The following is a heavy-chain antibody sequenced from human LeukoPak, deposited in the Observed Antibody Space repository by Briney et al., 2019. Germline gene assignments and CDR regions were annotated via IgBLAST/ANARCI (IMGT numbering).Heavy chain of an antibody. Sequence: PSGTLSLTCAVSGGSLSSSNWWSWVRQPPGKGLEWIGEIYHSGSTNYNPSLKSRVTISVDKSKNQFSLKLSSVTAADTAVYYCAREEGDDSSGYYYFDYWGQGTLVTVSS. CDR2: IYHSGST. CDR3: AREEGDDSSGYYYFDY. J-gene: IGHJ4*02. CDR1: GGSLSSSNW. V-gene: IGHV4-4*02. D-gene: IGHD3-22*01.